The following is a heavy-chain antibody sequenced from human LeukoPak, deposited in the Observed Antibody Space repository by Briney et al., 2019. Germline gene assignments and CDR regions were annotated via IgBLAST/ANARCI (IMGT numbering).Heavy chain of an antibody. V-gene: IGHV4-34*01. J-gene: IGHJ4*02. D-gene: IGHD1-1*01. CDR1: GGSFSGYY. CDR2: INHSGST. Sequence: SETLSLTCAVYGGSFSGYYWSWIRQPPGKGLEWIGEINHSGSTNYNPSLKSRVTISVDTSKNQFSLKLSSVTAADTAVYYCARYDGGFCDYWGQGTLVTVSS. CDR3: ARYDGGFCDY.